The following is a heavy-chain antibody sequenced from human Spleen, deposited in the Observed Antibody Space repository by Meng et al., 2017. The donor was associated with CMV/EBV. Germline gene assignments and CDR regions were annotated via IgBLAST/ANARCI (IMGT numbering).Heavy chain of an antibody. CDR1: GYTFTSYD. D-gene: IGHD2-2*02. Sequence: ASVKVSCKASGYTFTSYDINWVRQASGQGLEWMGWMNPDSGNTGYAQKFQGRVTMTRNTAISTAYMELSSLRSEDTAIYYCARSKSLYTPIDYWGQGTLVTVSS. V-gene: IGHV1-8*01. CDR3: ARSKSLYTPIDY. J-gene: IGHJ4*02. CDR2: MNPDSGNT.